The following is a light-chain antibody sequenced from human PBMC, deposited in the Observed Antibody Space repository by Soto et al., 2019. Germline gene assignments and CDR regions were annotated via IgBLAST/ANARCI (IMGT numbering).Light chain of an antibody. Sequence: QSALTPPPSVSGYPGQSVAISCTGTSSDVGSYNRVAWYQQPPGTAPKLIIYDVTNRPPGVPDRFSGSKSGNTASLTISGLQAEDEADYYCNSFTTGSTYVFGTGTKVTVL. CDR3: NSFTTGSTYV. V-gene: IGLV2-18*02. CDR2: DVT. CDR1: SSDVGSYNR. J-gene: IGLJ1*01.